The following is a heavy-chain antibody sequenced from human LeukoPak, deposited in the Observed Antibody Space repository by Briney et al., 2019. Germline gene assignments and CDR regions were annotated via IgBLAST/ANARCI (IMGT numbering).Heavy chain of an antibody. Sequence: SGTLSLTCAVSGGSISSNNCWSWVRQPPGKGLEWIGEIYHSGSTNYNPSLNSRVTISLDKSKNQFSLKLSSVTAADTAVYYCARDRRYSLRANWFDPWGQGTLVTVSS. CDR2: IYHSGST. CDR3: ARDRRYSLRANWFDP. CDR1: GGSISSNNC. V-gene: IGHV4-4*02. D-gene: IGHD2-15*01. J-gene: IGHJ5*02.